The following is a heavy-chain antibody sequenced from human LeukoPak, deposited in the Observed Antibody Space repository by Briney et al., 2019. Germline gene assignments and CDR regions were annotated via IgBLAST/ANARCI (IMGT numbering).Heavy chain of an antibody. CDR1: GFTFSSYS. CDR2: ISSSSYI. CDR3: ASPVGVSHWYFDL. D-gene: IGHD3-16*01. V-gene: IGHV3-21*01. Sequence: GGSLRLSCAASGFTFSSYSMNWVRQAPGKGLEWVSSISSSSYIYYADSVKGRFTISRDNAKNSLYLQMNSLRAEDTAVYYCASPVGVSHWYFDLWGRGTLVTVSS. J-gene: IGHJ2*01.